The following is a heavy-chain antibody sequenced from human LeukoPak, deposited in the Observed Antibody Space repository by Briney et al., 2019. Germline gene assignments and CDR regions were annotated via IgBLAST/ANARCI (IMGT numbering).Heavy chain of an antibody. CDR2: ISAYNGNT. D-gene: IGHD2-2*01. V-gene: IGHV1-18*01. CDR3: ARGYCSSTSCYGNYMDV. J-gene: IGHJ6*03. CDR1: GYTFTSYG. Sequence: GASVKVSCKASGYTFTSYGISWVRQAPGQGLEWMGWISAYNGNTNYAQKLQGRVTMTTDTSTSTAYMELRSLRSDDTAVYYCARGYCSSTSCYGNYMDVWGKGTTVTVSS.